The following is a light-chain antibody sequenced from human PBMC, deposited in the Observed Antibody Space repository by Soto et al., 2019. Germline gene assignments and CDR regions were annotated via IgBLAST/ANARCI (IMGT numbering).Light chain of an antibody. Sequence: DIQMTQSPSTLSASVGDRVTITCRASQSINNWLAWYQQKPGKAPKFLIYDASNLESGVPSRFSGSASGTDFTLTISSLEPEDFAVYYCQQRSRWPAYTFGQGTKLEIK. V-gene: IGKV1-5*01. CDR2: DAS. J-gene: IGKJ2*01. CDR1: QSINNW. CDR3: QQRSRWPAYT.